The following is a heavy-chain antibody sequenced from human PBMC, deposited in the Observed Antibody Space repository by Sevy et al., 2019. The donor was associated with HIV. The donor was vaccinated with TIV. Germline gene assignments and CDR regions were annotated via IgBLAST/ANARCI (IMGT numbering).Heavy chain of an antibody. CDR1: GFTVGNYF. CDR3: ARAMIPSDAFDI. D-gene: IGHD3-16*01. V-gene: IGHV3-53*01. CDR2: IYSGGST. Sequence: GGSLRLSCAASGFTVGNYFMSWVRQAPGKGLKWVSLIYSGGSTYYADSVEGRFTISRDNSKNTLYLQMNSLRAEDTAVYYCARAMIPSDAFDIWGQGTMVTVSS. J-gene: IGHJ3*02.